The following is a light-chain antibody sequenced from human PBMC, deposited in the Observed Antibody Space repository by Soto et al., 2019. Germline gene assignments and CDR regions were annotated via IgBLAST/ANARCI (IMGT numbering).Light chain of an antibody. CDR2: AVS. CDR1: QSIGTN. CDR3: QQSYRTSIT. V-gene: IGKV1-39*01. Sequence: DIQMTQSPSSLSASIWDRVTLTCRASQSIGTNLNWYQQRPGKAPKLLIYAVSSLQSGVSSRCSGSGSGTDVTLTISSRQPDDVATYYCQQSYRTSITFGQGTRLEIK. J-gene: IGKJ5*01.